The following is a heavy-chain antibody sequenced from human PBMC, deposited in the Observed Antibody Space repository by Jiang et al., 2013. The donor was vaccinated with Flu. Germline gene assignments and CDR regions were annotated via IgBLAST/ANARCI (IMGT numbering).Heavy chain of an antibody. V-gene: IGHV1-18*01. Sequence: KVSCKASGYTFTSYGISWVRQAPGQGLEWMGWISAYNGNTNYAQKLQGRVTMTTDTSTSTAYMELRSPKSDDTAVYYCARHYYSPGHFDYWGQGTLVTVSS. CDR2: ISAYNGNT. J-gene: IGHJ4*02. CDR3: ARHYYSPGHFDY. D-gene: IGHD3-10*01. CDR1: GYTFTSYG.